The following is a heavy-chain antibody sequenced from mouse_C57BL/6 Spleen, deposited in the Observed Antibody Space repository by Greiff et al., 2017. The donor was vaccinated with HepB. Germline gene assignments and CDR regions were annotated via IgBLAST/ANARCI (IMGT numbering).Heavy chain of an antibody. Sequence: DVHLVESGGGLVKPGGSLKLSCAASGFTFSDYGMHWVRQAPEKGLEWVAYISSGSSTIYYADTVKGRFTISRDNAKNTLFLQMTSLRSEDTAMYYCARDYYGGGFAYWGQGTLVTVSA. J-gene: IGHJ3*01. CDR3: ARDYYGGGFAY. CDR2: ISSGSSTI. CDR1: GFTFSDYG. D-gene: IGHD1-1*01. V-gene: IGHV5-17*01.